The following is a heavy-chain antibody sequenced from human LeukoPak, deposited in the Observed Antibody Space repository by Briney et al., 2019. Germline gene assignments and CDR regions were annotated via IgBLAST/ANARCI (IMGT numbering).Heavy chain of an antibody. CDR3: ASRDYYGSGPDY. CDR1: GGSISSYY. D-gene: IGHD3-10*01. CDR2: IYYSGST. Sequence: SETLSLTCTVSGGSISSYYWSWIRQPPGKGLEWIGYIYYSGSTYYNPSLKSRVTISVDTSKNQFSLKLSSVTAADTAVYYCASRDYYGSGPDYWGQGTLVTVSS. V-gene: IGHV4-59*04. J-gene: IGHJ4*02.